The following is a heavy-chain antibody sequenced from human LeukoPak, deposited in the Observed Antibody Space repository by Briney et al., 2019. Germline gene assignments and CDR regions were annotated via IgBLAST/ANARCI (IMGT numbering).Heavy chain of an antibody. J-gene: IGHJ5*02. CDR3: ARDVMTTVTT. CDR2: IQQDGSEK. Sequence: GGSLRLSCAASGFTFSNYWMSWVRQAPGKGLEWVANIQQDGSEKYYVDSVKGRFTIPRDNAKNSLYLQMNSLRAEDTAVYYCARDVMTTVTTWGQGTLVTVSS. CDR1: GFTFSNYW. D-gene: IGHD4-17*01. V-gene: IGHV3-7*01.